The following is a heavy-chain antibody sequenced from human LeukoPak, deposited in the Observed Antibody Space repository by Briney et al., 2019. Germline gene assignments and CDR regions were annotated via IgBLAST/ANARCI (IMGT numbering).Heavy chain of an antibody. CDR2: INHSGST. CDR3: ARRMARGVIIGRAAFDY. CDR1: GGSFSGYY. D-gene: IGHD3-10*01. Sequence: SETLSLTCAVYGGSFSGYYWSWIRQPPGKGLEWIGEINHSGSTNYNPSLKSRVTISVDTSKNQFSLKLSSVTAADTAVYYCARRMARGVIIGRAAFDYWGQGTLVTVSS. J-gene: IGHJ4*02. V-gene: IGHV4-34*01.